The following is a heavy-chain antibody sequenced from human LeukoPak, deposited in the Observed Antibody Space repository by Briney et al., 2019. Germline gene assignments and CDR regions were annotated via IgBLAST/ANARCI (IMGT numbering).Heavy chain of an antibody. J-gene: IGHJ2*01. D-gene: IGHD6-13*01. CDR1: GGSMSNYY. CDR2: VYYSGST. V-gene: IGHV4-59*01. CDR3: ARDPRSHSSSWYWYFDL. Sequence: SETLSLTCTVSGGSMSNYYWSWIRQPPGKGLEWIGYVYYSGSTNYNPSHKSRVTISVDTSKNQFSLKLSSVTAADTAVYYCARDPRSHSSSWYWYFDLWGRGTLVTVSS.